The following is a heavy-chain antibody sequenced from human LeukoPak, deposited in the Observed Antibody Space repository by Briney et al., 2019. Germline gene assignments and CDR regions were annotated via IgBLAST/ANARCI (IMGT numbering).Heavy chain of an antibody. Sequence: PGGSLRLSCVASGVTLSNYAMSWARQAPGKGLEWVPGISSSGSGGNTYYADSVKGRFTISRDSSRNTLFLHMNTLRAEDTAVYYCARDMATIANWFDPWGQGTLVTVSS. J-gene: IGHJ5*02. CDR3: ARDMATIANWFDP. D-gene: IGHD5-24*01. V-gene: IGHV3-23*01. CDR2: ISSSGSGGNT. CDR1: GVTLSNYA.